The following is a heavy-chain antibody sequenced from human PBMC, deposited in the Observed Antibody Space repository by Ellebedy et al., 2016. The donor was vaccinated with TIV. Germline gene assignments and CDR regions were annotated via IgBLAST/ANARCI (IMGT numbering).Heavy chain of an antibody. J-gene: IGHJ5*02. Sequence: GESLKISXAASGFTFSSYSMNWVRQAPGKGLEWVSSISSSSSYIYYADSVKGRFTISRDNAKNSLYLQMNSLRAEDTAVYYCARDLGKWELLYWGAGDNWFDPWGQGTLVTVSS. D-gene: IGHD1-26*01. V-gene: IGHV3-21*01. CDR3: ARDLGKWELLYWGAGDNWFDP. CDR1: GFTFSSYS. CDR2: ISSSSSYI.